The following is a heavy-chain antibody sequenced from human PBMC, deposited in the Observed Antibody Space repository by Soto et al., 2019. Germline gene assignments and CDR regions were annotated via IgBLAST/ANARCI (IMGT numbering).Heavy chain of an antibody. CDR3: ARFIKYRYQLLSFWFDP. D-gene: IGHD2-2*01. CDR1: GYTFTSYG. V-gene: IGHV1-18*01. J-gene: IGHJ5*02. CDR2: ISAYNGNT. Sequence: QVQLVQSGAEVKKPGASVKVSCKASGYTFTSYGISWVRQAPGQGLEWMGWISAYNGNTNYAQKLQGRVTMTTDTSTSTAYMELRSLRSDDTAVYYCARFIKYRYQLLSFWFDPWGQGTLVTVSS.